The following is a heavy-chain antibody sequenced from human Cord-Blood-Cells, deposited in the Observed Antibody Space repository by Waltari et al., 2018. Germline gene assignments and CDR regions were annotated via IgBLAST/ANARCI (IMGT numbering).Heavy chain of an antibody. D-gene: IGHD6-13*01. CDR1: GHTFTIYD. J-gene: IGHJ3*02. CDR3: ARGGISSWYAFDI. CDR2: MNPNSGNT. Sequence: QVQLVQSGAEVKKPGASVKVSCKASGHTFTIYDINLVHQAIGQGLEWMGWMNPNSGNTGYAQKFQGRVTITRNTSISTAYMELSSLRSEDTAVYYCARGGISSWYAFDIWGQGTMVTVSS. V-gene: IGHV1-8*03.